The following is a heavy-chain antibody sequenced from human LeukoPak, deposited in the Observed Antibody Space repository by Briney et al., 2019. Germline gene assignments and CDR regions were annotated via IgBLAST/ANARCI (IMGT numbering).Heavy chain of an antibody. CDR2: IYTSGST. V-gene: IGHV4-61*02. CDR3: ARDSYYGSGRTRNWFDP. Sequence: SETLSLTCSVSGGSISSCTYSWGWIRQPPGKGLEWIGRIYTSGSTNYNPSLKSRVTISVDTSKNQFSLKLSSVTAADTAVYYCARDSYYGSGRTRNWFDPWGQGTLVTVSS. D-gene: IGHD3-10*01. CDR1: GGSISSCTYS. J-gene: IGHJ5*02.